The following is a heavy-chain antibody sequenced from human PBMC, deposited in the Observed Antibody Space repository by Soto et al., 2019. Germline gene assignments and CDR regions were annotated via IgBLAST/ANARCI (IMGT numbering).Heavy chain of an antibody. J-gene: IGHJ4*02. CDR2: IYHSGST. CDR1: GGSISSGGYS. Sequence: SETLSLTCAVSGGSISSGGYSWSWIRQPPGKGLEWIGYIYHSGSTYYNPSLKSRVTISVDRSKNQFSLKLSSVTAADTAVYYCARAFPGDCTNRVCYSGFDCCGQGTLVTVSS. D-gene: IGHD2-8*01. V-gene: IGHV4-30-2*01. CDR3: ARAFPGDCTNRVCYSGFDC.